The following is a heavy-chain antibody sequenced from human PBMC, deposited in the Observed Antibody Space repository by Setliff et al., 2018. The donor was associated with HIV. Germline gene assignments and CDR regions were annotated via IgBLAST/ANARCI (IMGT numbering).Heavy chain of an antibody. Sequence: TLSLTCTVSGGSISSSSYYWGWIRQPPGKGLEWIGTIYYSGNTYYNPSLKSRVTISVDTSKNQISLTLTSVTAADTALYFCATYLSDNYLDGAFDIWGRGTMVTVSS. D-gene: IGHD3-3*01. CDR3: ATYLSDNYLDGAFDI. J-gene: IGHJ3*02. V-gene: IGHV4-39*01. CDR2: IYYSGNT. CDR1: GGSISSSSYY.